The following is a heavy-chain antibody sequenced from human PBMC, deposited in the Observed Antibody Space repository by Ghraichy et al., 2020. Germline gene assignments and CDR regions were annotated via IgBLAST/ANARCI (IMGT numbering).Heavy chain of an antibody. V-gene: IGHV3-48*02. J-gene: IGHJ6*02. CDR3: ARDTVAVAPFLQDYYYYYGMDV. Sequence: LSLTCAASGFTFSSYSMNWVRQAPGKGLEWVSYISSSSSTIYYADSVKGRFTISRDNAKNSLYLQMNSLRDEDTAVYYCARDTVAVAPFLQDYYYYYGMDVWGQGTTVTVSS. D-gene: IGHD6-19*01. CDR1: GFTFSSYS. CDR2: ISSSSSTI.